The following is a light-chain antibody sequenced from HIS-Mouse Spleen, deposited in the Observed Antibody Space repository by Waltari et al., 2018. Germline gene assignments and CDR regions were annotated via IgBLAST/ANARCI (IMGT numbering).Light chain of an antibody. Sequence: DIQMIQSPSTLSASVGDRVTITSRASQSISSWLAWYQQKPGKAPKLLIYKASSLESGVPSRFSGSGSGTEFTLTISSLQPDDFATYYCQQYNSYSRTFGQGTKVEIK. CDR1: QSISSW. V-gene: IGKV1-5*03. J-gene: IGKJ1*01. CDR3: QQYNSYSRT. CDR2: KAS.